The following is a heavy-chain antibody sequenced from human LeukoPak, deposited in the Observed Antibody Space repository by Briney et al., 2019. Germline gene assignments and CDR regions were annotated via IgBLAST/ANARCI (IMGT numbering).Heavy chain of an antibody. CDR1: GFTFSSYS. Sequence: PGGSLRLSCAASGFTFSSYSMTWVRQAPGKGLEWVSSISSSSSYIYYADSVKGRFTISRDNAKNSLYLQMNSLRAEDTAVYYCARQGPYYYYYGMDVWGQGTTVTVSS. V-gene: IGHV3-21*01. CDR2: ISSSSSYI. CDR3: ARQGPYYYYYGMDV. J-gene: IGHJ6*02.